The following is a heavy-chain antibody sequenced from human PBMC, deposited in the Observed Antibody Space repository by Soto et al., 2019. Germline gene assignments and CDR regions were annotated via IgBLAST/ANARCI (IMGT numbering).Heavy chain of an antibody. CDR1: GYTFAAYY. V-gene: IGHV1-2*02. Sequence: QVQLVQSGAEVKKPGASVKVSCKTSGYTFAAYYIHWIRQAPGQGFEWMGWINPTSGGTVYAQNFQDRVTMTRDTSISTAYMELRRLNSDDTAVYYCARDPDYGDYWGYFFDSWGQGTPVTVSS. D-gene: IGHD4-17*01. J-gene: IGHJ4*02. CDR3: ARDPDYGDYWGYFFDS. CDR2: INPTSGGT.